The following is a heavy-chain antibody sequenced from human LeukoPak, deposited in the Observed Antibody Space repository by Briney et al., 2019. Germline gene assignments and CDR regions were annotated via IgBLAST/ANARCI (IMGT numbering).Heavy chain of an antibody. CDR1: GGSISSYY. D-gene: IGHD5-18*01. V-gene: IGHV4-59*01. CDR2: IHYSGST. J-gene: IGHJ4*02. CDR3: ARGGYSYGVYFDY. Sequence: KPSETLSLTCTVSGGSISSYYWNWIRQPPEKGLEWIGYIHYSGSTNYNPSLKSRVTISVDTSKNQFSLKLSSVTAADTAVYYCARGGYSYGVYFDYWGQGTLVTVSS.